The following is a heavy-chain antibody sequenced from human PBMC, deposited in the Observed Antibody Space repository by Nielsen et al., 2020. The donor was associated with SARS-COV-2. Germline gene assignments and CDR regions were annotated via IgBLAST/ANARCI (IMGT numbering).Heavy chain of an antibody. J-gene: IGHJ3*02. D-gene: IGHD3-22*01. CDR2: IIPIFGKA. V-gene: IGHV1-69*13. Sequence: SVKVSCKASGGTFSSYAISWVRQAAGQGLEWMGGIIPIFGKANYAQKFQGRVTITADESTSTAYMELSSLRSEDTAVYYCARDINPYYYDSSGYYYQSYDAFDIWGQGTMVTVSS. CDR1: GGTFSSYA. CDR3: ARDINPYYYDSSGYYYQSYDAFDI.